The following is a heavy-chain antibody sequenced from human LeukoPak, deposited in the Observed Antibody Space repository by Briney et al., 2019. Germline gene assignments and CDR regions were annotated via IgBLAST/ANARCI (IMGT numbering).Heavy chain of an antibody. Sequence: GASVKVSCKASGGTFSSYAISWVRQAPGQGLEWMGGIIPIFGTANYAQKFQGRVTVTADESTSTAYMELSSLRSEDTAVYYCAHEQVVVITTTYYYGMDVWGQGTTVTVSS. CDR1: GGTFSSYA. J-gene: IGHJ6*02. CDR2: IIPIFGTA. D-gene: IGHD3-22*01. V-gene: IGHV1-69*13. CDR3: AHEQVVVITTTYYYGMDV.